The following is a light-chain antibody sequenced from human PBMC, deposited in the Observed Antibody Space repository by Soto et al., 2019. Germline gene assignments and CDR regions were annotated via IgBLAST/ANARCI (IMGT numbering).Light chain of an antibody. Sequence: QSALTQAASVSGSPGQSITISCTGTSSDIGGSDYVSWYQKHPGKAPKVIIYEVSDRLSGVSDRFSGSKSGNTASLTISGLQAEDEADYYCSSYVTSGTLVFGGGTQLTVL. CDR3: SSYVTSGTLV. CDR2: EVS. J-gene: IGLJ3*02. CDR1: SSDIGGSDY. V-gene: IGLV2-14*01.